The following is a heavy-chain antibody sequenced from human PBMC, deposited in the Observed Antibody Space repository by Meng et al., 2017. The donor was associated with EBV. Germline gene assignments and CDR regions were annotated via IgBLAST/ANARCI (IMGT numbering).Heavy chain of an antibody. CDR2: MNPNSGNT. CDR1: GYTFTSYV. V-gene: IGHV1-8*01. Sequence: QWQLVQSGDEVKKPGASVKVSCKAAGYTFTSYVINWVRQATGKGLEWMGWMNPNSGNTGYAQKYQGRVTMTRNTSISTAYMELSSLRSEDTAVYYCARGVGTIFGVVIKNWFDPWGQGTLVTVSS. CDR3: ARGVGTIFGVVIKNWFDP. J-gene: IGHJ5*02. D-gene: IGHD3-3*01.